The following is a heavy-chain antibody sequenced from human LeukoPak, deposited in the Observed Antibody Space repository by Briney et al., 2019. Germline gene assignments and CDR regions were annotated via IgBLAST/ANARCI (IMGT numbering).Heavy chain of an antibody. D-gene: IGHD3-22*01. CDR1: GGTFSSYA. V-gene: IGHV1-69*05. J-gene: IGHJ6*03. CDR2: IIPIFGTA. Sequence: ASVKVSCKASGGTFSSYAISWVRQAPGQGLEWMGGIIPIFGTANYAQKFQGRVTITTDESTSTAYMELSSLRSEDTAVYYCARGIKSRYYYDSSGYEGYYYYMDVWGEGTTAAVSS. CDR3: ARGIKSRYYYDSSGYEGYYYYMDV.